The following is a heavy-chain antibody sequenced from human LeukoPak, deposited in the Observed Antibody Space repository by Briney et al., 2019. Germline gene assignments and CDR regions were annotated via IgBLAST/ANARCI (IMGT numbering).Heavy chain of an antibody. V-gene: IGHV3-9*01. CDR2: ISWNSGSI. Sequence: GRSLGLSCAASGFTFDDYAMHWVRQAPGKGLEWVSGISWNSGSIGYADSVKGRFTISRDNAKNSLYLQMNSLRAEDTALYYCAKGSLLYDSSGYYWFDPWGQGTLVTVSS. CDR3: AKGSLLYDSSGYYWFDP. D-gene: IGHD3-22*01. J-gene: IGHJ5*02. CDR1: GFTFDDYA.